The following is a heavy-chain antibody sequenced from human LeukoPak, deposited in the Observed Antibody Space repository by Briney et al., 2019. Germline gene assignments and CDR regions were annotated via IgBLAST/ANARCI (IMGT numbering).Heavy chain of an antibody. D-gene: IGHD6-6*01. CDR2: INHSGST. CDR1: GGSFSGYY. CDR3: ARRAARPDY. J-gene: IGHJ4*02. V-gene: IGHV4-34*01. Sequence: SETLSLTCAVYGGSFSGYYWSWIRQPPGKGLEWIGEINHSGSTNYNPSLKSRVTISVDTSKNQFSLKLSSVTAADTAVYYCARRAARPDYWGQGTLVTVSS.